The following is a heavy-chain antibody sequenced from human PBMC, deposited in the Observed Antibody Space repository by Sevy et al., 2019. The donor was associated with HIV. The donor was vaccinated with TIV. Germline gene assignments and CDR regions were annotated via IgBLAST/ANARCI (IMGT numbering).Heavy chain of an antibody. V-gene: IGHV3-7*01. D-gene: IGHD4-17*01. CDR2: IKQDGSEK. CDR3: AGDWGDDFDDRRASYYYFYGMDV. Sequence: GGSLRLSCAASGFTFSIYWMTWVRQAPGKGLEWVANIKQDGSEKYYVDSVKGRFTIPRDNAENSRYLQMNSLGADDTAVYYCAGDWGDDFDDRRASYYYFYGMDVWGQGTTVTVSS. CDR1: GFTFSIYW. J-gene: IGHJ6*02.